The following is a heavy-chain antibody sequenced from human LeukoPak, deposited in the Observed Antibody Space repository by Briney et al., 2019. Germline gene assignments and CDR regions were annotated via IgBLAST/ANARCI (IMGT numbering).Heavy chain of an antibody. V-gene: IGHV7-4-1*02. CDR1: GYTFTGYY. D-gene: IGHD6-13*01. CDR3: ARLYSSSSYYYYMDV. J-gene: IGHJ6*03. CDR2: INTNTGNP. Sequence: ASVKVSCKASGYTFTGYYMHWVRQAPGQGLEWMGWINTNTGNPTYAQGFTGRFVFSLDTSVSTAYLQISSLKAEDTAVYYCARLYSSSSYYYYMDVWGKGTTVTVSS.